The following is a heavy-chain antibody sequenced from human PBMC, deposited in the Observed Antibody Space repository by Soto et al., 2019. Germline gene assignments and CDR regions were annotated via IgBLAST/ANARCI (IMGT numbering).Heavy chain of an antibody. CDR1: GFTFSDYY. D-gene: IGHD2-2*01. Sequence: GGSLRLSCAASGFTFSDYYMSWIRQAPGKGLEWVSYISSSGSTIYYADSVKGRFTISRDNAKNSLYLQMNSLRAEDTAVYYCARAQGGKVVPAANTPRYFDYWGQGTLVTVSS. J-gene: IGHJ4*02. V-gene: IGHV3-11*01. CDR2: ISSSGSTI. CDR3: ARAQGGKVVPAANTPRYFDY.